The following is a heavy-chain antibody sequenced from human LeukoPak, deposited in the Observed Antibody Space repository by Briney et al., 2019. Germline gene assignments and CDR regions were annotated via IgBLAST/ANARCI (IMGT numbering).Heavy chain of an antibody. CDR1: GLTFSSYG. CDR3: ARDNLGLIWFGPSRPGAFDI. V-gene: IGHV3-30*03. J-gene: IGHJ3*02. D-gene: IGHD3-10*01. Sequence: AGGSLRLSCAPSGLTFSSYGMHWVRQAPGKGLEWLGVVTYDGSNKFYTDSVKGRFTISRDNSKNTLYLQMNSLRVEDTAVYYCARDNLGLIWFGPSRPGAFDIWGQGTMVTVSS. CDR2: VTYDGSNK.